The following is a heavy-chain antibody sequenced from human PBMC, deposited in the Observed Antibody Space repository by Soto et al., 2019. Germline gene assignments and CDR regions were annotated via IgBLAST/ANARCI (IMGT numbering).Heavy chain of an antibody. Sequence: SVKVSCKASGGTFSSYAISWVRQAPGQGLEWMGGIIPIFGTANYAQKFQGRVTITADESTSTAYMELSSLRSEDTAVYYCARSEYYYGSGSYPNIYYYYGMDVWGQGTTVTVSS. V-gene: IGHV1-69*13. D-gene: IGHD3-10*01. J-gene: IGHJ6*02. CDR3: ARSEYYYGSGSYPNIYYYYGMDV. CDR1: GGTFSSYA. CDR2: IIPIFGTA.